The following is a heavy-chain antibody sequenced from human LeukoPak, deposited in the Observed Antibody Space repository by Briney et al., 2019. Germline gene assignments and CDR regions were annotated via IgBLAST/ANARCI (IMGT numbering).Heavy chain of an antibody. Sequence: ASVKVSCKASGYTFTSYYMHWVRQAPGPGLEWMGIINPSGGSTSYAQKFQGRVTMTRDTSTSTVYMELSSLRSEDTAVYYCARGCSGGSCYSVLDYWGQGTLVTVSS. CDR1: GYTFTSYY. CDR3: ARGCSGGSCYSVLDY. V-gene: IGHV1-46*01. J-gene: IGHJ4*02. CDR2: INPSGGST. D-gene: IGHD2-15*01.